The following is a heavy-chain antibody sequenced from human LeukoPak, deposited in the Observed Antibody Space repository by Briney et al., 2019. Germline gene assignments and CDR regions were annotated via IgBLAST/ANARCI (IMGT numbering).Heavy chain of an antibody. Sequence: SETLSLTCTVSGGSISSHYWSWIRQPPGKGLEWIGYIYYSGSTNYNPSLKSRVTISVDTSKNQFSLKLSSVTAADTAVYYCVRSITMVRGVFDYWGQGTLVTVSS. D-gene: IGHD3-10*01. J-gene: IGHJ4*02. CDR3: VRSITMVRGVFDY. CDR2: IYYSGST. CDR1: GGSISSHY. V-gene: IGHV4-59*11.